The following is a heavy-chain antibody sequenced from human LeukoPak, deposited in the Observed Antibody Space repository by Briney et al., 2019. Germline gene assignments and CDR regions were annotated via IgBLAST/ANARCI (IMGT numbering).Heavy chain of an antibody. CDR2: IKLDGSNK. CDR3: AKDLGDYGSNSDLNY. V-gene: IGHV3-30*02. CDR1: GFSFGKYW. D-gene: IGHD4-23*01. J-gene: IGHJ4*02. Sequence: GGSLRLSCVASGFSFGKYWMSWVRQAPGKGLEWVANIKLDGSNKYYTDSVKGRFTISRDNSKNTLYLQMNSLRVEDTAVYYCAKDLGDYGSNSDLNYWGQGTLVTVSS.